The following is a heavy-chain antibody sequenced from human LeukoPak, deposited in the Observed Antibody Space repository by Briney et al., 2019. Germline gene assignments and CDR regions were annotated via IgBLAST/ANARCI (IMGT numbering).Heavy chain of an antibody. CDR2: IIPIFGTA. J-gene: IGHJ6*03. CDR3: ARANYSSSWYEDYYYYYMDV. Sequence: SVKVSCKASGGTFSSYAISWVRQAPGQGLEWMGGIIPIFGTANYAQKFQGRVTITADESTSTAYMELSSLRSEDTAVYYCARANYSSSWYEDYYYYYMDVWDKGTTVTVSS. CDR1: GGTFSSYA. V-gene: IGHV1-69*13. D-gene: IGHD6-13*01.